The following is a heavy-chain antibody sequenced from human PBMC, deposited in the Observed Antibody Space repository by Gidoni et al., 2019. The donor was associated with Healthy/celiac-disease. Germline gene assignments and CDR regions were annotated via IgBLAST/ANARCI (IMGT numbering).Heavy chain of an antibody. J-gene: IGHJ4*02. CDR2: IKQDGSAK. CDR3: ARFYPSGWYG. V-gene: IGHV3-7*03. D-gene: IGHD6-19*01. Sequence: EVQLVESGGGLVQPGGSLRLSCAASGFTFSSYWMRWVRQAPGKGLEWVANIKQDGSAKYYVDSVKGLFTISRDNAKNSLYLQMNSLRAEDTAVYYCARFYPSGWYGWGQGTLVTVSS. CDR1: GFTFSSYW.